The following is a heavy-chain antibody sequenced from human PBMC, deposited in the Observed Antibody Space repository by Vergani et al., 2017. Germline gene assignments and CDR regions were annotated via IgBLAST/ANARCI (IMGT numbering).Heavy chain of an antibody. D-gene: IGHD2-2*02. CDR2: ICHTEDT. CDR3: ATIGYRRWGYYFDY. J-gene: IGHJ4*02. Sequence: QVQLQESGPGLVKPPGTLSLTCAVSGDSLSSNNCWTWVRQPPGKGLEWIGEICHTEDTKYSPSLKSRVTVAVDESRNLFSLRLNSVTAADTAVYCCATIGYRRWGYYFDYWGQGILVTVSS. V-gene: IGHV4-4*01. CDR1: GDSLSSNNC.